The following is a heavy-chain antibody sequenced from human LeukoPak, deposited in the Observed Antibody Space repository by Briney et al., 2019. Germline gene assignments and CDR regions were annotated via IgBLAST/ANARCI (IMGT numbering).Heavy chain of an antibody. D-gene: IGHD3-22*01. CDR2: ISSSSYI. CDR3: ARDGNYYDSSGYYSVADY. V-gene: IGHV3-21*01. J-gene: IGHJ4*02. Sequence: GGSLRLSCAASGFTFSSYSMNWVRQAPGKGLEWVSSISSSSYIYYADSVKGRFTISRDNAKNSLYLQMNSLRAEDTAVYYCARDGNYYDSSGYYSVADYWGQGTLVTVSS. CDR1: GFTFSSYS.